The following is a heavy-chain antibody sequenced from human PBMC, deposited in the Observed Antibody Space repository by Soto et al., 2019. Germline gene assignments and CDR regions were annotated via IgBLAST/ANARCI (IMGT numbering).Heavy chain of an antibody. V-gene: IGHV3-74*01. J-gene: IGHJ4*02. D-gene: IGHD1-1*01. CDR3: ARVNDPDDY. Sequence: EVHLVESGGGLVQPGGSLRLSCAASGFAFSRYWMHWVRQAPGGGLMWVSRNNDVATRTHYADSVKGRFTVSRDNAKNTVYLQMDSLRAEDTALYYCARVNDPDDYWGQGTLVIVSS. CDR2: NNDVATRT. CDR1: GFAFSRYW.